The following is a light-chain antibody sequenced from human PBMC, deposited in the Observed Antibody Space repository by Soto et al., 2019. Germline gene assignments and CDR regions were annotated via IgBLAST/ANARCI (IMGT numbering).Light chain of an antibody. CDR2: DDN. Sequence: SYELTQPPSVSVAPGQTATITCGGNNIGSRSVHWYQQKPGQAPVLVMYDDNDRPSGIPDRFSGSNSGNTATLTISRVEAGDEGDFYCQLWDTNSDHYVFGPGTKVT. CDR1: NIGSRS. CDR3: QLWDTNSDHYV. J-gene: IGLJ1*01. V-gene: IGLV3-21*02.